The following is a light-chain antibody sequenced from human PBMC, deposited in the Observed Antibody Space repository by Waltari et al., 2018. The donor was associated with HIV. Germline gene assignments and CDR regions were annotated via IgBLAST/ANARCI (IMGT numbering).Light chain of an antibody. Sequence: QSVLTQPPSASGTPGQRVTISCSGSSSNIGSNTVNWYQQLPGTAPKLLFYSNNQRPSGFHDRFSCSKSGTSASLAISGLQSEDEADYYCAAWDDSLRGVFGGGTKLTVL. CDR3: AAWDDSLRGV. V-gene: IGLV1-44*01. CDR2: SNN. J-gene: IGLJ2*01. CDR1: SSNIGSNT.